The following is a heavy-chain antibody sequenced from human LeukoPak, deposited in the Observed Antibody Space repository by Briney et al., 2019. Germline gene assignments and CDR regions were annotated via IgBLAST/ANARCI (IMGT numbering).Heavy chain of an antibody. V-gene: IGHV1-8*01. J-gene: IGHJ6*03. CDR2: MNPNSGNT. CDR3: ASIRRVAARLRAKGYYMDV. D-gene: IGHD6-6*01. CDR1: GYTFTSYD. Sequence: ASVKVSCKASGYTFTSYDINWVRQATGQGLEWMGWMNPNSGNTGYAQKFQGRVTMTRNTSISTAYMELSSLRSEDTAVYYCASIRRVAARLRAKGYYMDVWGKGTTVTVSS.